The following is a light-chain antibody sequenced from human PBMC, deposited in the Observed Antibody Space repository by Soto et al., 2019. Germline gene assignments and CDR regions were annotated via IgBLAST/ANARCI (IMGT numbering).Light chain of an antibody. Sequence: DIVMTQSPDSLAVSLGERATINCKSSQSVLYSSNNKNYLAWYQQKPGQPPKLLIYWSSTRESGVLDRFSGSGSGTDFTLTISSLQAEDVAVYYCQQYYSTPWTFGQGTKVE. CDR2: WSS. CDR1: QSVLYSSNNKNY. CDR3: QQYYSTPWT. J-gene: IGKJ1*01. V-gene: IGKV4-1*01.